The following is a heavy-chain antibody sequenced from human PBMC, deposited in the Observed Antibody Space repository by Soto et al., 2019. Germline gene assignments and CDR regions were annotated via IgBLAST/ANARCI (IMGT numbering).Heavy chain of an antibody. CDR1: GGSVSSYY. V-gene: IGHV4-59*02. CDR3: ARGGDISSSLGRGEGWFDP. CDR2: IYYSGST. D-gene: IGHD6-6*01. J-gene: IGHJ5*02. Sequence: PSETLSLTCTVSGGSVSSYYWSWIRQPPGKGLEWIGYIYYSGSTNYNPSLKSRVTISVDTSKNQFSLKLSSVTAADTAVYYCARGGDISSSLGRGEGWFDPWGQGTLVTVAS.